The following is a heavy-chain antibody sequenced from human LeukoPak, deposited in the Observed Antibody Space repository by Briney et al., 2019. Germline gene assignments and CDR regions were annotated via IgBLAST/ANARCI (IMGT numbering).Heavy chain of an antibody. CDR3: AKGGYTTWFDP. J-gene: IGHJ5*02. CDR2: IRSNGRDT. Sequence: GGSLRLSCAASGFTFREYSMSWVRQAPGKGLEWVSNIRSNGRDTYYIDSVKGRFTISRDNSKNTVYLEMSSLRVEGTGVYYCAKGGYTTWFDPWGQGTLVTVSS. CDR1: GFTFREYS. D-gene: IGHD2-15*01. V-gene: IGHV3-23*01.